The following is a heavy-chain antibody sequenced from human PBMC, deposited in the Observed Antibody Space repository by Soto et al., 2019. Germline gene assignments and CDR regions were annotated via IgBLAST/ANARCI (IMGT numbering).Heavy chain of an antibody. D-gene: IGHD6-13*01. CDR1: RYTFTRYG. CDR3: AGGWWSRYSTWFVP. V-gene: IGHV1-18*01. Sequence: QVQLVQSGAEVKKPGASVKVSCKASRYTFTRYGISWARQAPGQGLEWMGWISAYNGNTNYGQKLQGRVTMTTDTPTRTPYMELRSLRSDDTAVYYCAGGWWSRYSTWFVPWGQGTLVTVSS. CDR2: ISAYNGNT. J-gene: IGHJ5*02.